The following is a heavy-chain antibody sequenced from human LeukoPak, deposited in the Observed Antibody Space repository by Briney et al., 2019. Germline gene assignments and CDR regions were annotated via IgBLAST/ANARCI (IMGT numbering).Heavy chain of an antibody. J-gene: IGHJ4*02. V-gene: IGHV3-30*18. D-gene: IGHD5-24*01. Sequence: PGGSLRLSCAASGFTFSSYGMHWVRQAPGKGLELVAVISFDGRNKYYADSVKGRFTISRDDSKNTLYLQMNSLRAEDTAVYYCAKEMTTISMFDYWGQGTLVTVSS. CDR1: GFTFSSYG. CDR2: ISFDGRNK. CDR3: AKEMTTISMFDY.